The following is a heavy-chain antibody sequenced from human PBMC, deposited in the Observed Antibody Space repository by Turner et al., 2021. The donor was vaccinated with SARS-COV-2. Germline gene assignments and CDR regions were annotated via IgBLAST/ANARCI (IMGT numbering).Heavy chain of an antibody. D-gene: IGHD6-13*01. CDR3: ATSTVAGTELNYYGMDV. CDR2: SYYSGST. CDR1: AGSISSSSYY. Sequence: QLQLQESGPGLVKPSETLSLTCTVSAGSISSSSYYWCWIRQPPGKGLEWSGSSYYSGSTYYNPSLKSRVTISVDTSKNQYSLKLSSVTAADTAVYYCATSTVAGTELNYYGMDVWGQGTTVTVSS. J-gene: IGHJ6*02. V-gene: IGHV4-39*01.